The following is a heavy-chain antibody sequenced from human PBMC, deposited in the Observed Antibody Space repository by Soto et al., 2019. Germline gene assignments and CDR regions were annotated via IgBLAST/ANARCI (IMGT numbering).Heavy chain of an antibody. CDR1: GFTFSSYA. CDR2: ISGSGGST. J-gene: IGHJ4*02. CDR3: AKGGRDYIWGMYRYNYYFDY. D-gene: IGHD3-16*02. Sequence: EVQLLESGGGLVQPGGSLRLSCAASGFTFSSYAMSWVRQAPGKGLEWVSAISGSGGSTYYADSVKGRFTISRDNSKNKMYLQMNSLRAEDTAVYYCAKGGRDYIWGMYRYNYYFDYGGQGTLVTVCS. V-gene: IGHV3-23*01.